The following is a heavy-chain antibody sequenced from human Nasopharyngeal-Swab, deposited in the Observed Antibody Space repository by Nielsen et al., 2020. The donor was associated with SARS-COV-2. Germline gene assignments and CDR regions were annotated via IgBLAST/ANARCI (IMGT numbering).Heavy chain of an antibody. CDR3: AKDGRLSTRNWFDH. CDR2: INGVSDLI. CDR1: GFTFNTYA. D-gene: IGHD2-2*01. V-gene: IGHV3-48*01. J-gene: IGHJ5*02. Sequence: GESLKISCATSGFTFNTYAMNWVRQAPGRGLEWVSDINGVSDLIYYADSVQCRFTISRDNAGNSVYLQMNSLRAEDTAVYYCAKDGRLSTRNWFDHWGQGTLVTVSS.